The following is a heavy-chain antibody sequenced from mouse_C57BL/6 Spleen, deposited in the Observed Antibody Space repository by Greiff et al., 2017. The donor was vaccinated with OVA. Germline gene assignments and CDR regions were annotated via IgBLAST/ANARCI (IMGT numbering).Heavy chain of an antibody. CDR1: GYSITGDY. V-gene: IGHV3-8*01. CDR3: ARYLGDYYGSSHYFDY. CDR2: ISYSGST. J-gene: IGHJ2*01. Sequence: EVKLQESGPGLAKPSQTLSLTCSVTGYSITGDYWNWIRKFPGNKLEYMGYISYSGSTYYNPSLKSRISITRDTSKNQYYLQLNSVTTEDTATYYCARYLGDYYGSSHYFDYWGQGTTLTVSS. D-gene: IGHD1-1*01.